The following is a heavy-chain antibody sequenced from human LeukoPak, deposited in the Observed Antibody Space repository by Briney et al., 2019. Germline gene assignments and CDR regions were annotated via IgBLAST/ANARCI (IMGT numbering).Heavy chain of an antibody. CDR3: ARGGYSTFLDAFDI. Sequence: GGSLRLSCAASGFTFSNYGMHWVRQAPGKGLEWVAFIRYDGSKKYYADSVKGRFTISRDNSKNTLYVQINSLRAEDTAVYYCARGGYSTFLDAFDIWGQGTMVTVSS. CDR1: GFTFSNYG. D-gene: IGHD6-13*01. J-gene: IGHJ3*02. V-gene: IGHV3-30*02. CDR2: IRYDGSKK.